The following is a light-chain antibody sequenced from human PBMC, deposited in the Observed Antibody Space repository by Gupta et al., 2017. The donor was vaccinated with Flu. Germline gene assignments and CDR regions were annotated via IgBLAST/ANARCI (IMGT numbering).Light chain of an antibody. CDR2: WAS. CDR1: QSVLYTSNNKNY. Sequence: DIEMTQSPDSLAVSLGERATINCKSSQSVLYTSNNKNYLAWYQQKPGQPPKLLIYWASTRESGVPDRFSGSGSETDFTLTISSLQAEDVAVYYCQQDDSSPLTFGGGTKVEIK. J-gene: IGKJ4*01. CDR3: QQDDSSPLT. V-gene: IGKV4-1*01.